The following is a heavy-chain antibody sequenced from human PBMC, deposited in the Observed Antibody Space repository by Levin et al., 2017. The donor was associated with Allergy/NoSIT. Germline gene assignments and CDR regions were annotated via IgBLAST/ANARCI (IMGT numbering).Heavy chain of an antibody. J-gene: IGHJ3*02. CDR2: ISAYNGNT. CDR1: GYTFSDYG. V-gene: IGHV1-18*01. CDR3: ARDRALDSLNGYYTAYDAFDI. D-gene: IGHD3-9*01. Sequence: GASVKVSCKASGYTFSDYGISWVRQAPGQGLEWTGWISAYNGNTNYAQNIQGRVTMTTDTSTSTAYMELRSLRSDDTAVYYCARDRALDSLNGYYTAYDAFDIWGQGTMVTVSS.